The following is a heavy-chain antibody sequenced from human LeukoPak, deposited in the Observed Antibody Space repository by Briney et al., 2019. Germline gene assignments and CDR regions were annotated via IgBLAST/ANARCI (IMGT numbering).Heavy chain of an antibody. Sequence: ASVKVSCKASGYTFTSYAMNWVRQAPGQGLEWMGWISAYNGNTNYAQKLQGRVTMTTDTSTSTAYMELRSLRSDDTAVYYCARELWSGYSMIDYWGQGTLVTVSS. CDR2: ISAYNGNT. D-gene: IGHD3-3*01. CDR1: GYTFTSYA. CDR3: ARELWSGYSMIDY. V-gene: IGHV1-18*01. J-gene: IGHJ4*02.